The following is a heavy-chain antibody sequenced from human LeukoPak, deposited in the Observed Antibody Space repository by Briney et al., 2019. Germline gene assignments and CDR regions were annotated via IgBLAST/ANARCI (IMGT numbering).Heavy chain of an antibody. CDR2: INPKSGYT. V-gene: IGHV1-8*01. D-gene: IGHD2-15*01. J-gene: IGHJ4*02. CDR3: ARVDGSPDY. CDR1: GYTFTSYD. Sequence: ASVKVSCKASGYTFTSYDINGVRQATGQGLEWMGWINPKSGYTGYAQKFQGRVTITRDTSISTAYMELSSLRSEDTAVYCCARVDGSPDYWGQGTLVTVSS.